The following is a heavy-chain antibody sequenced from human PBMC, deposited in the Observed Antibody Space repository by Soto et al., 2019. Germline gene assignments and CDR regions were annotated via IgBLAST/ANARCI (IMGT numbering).Heavy chain of an antibody. CDR2: ISSSSSYI. J-gene: IGHJ3*02. Sequence: GGSLRLSCAASGFTFSSYSMNWVRQAPGKGLEWVSSISSSSSYIYYADSVKGRFTISRDNAKNSLYLQMNSLRAEDTAVYYCARAPLARPGSGGTKSLPIWGQGTMVTVSS. V-gene: IGHV3-21*01. CDR1: GFTFSSYS. CDR3: ARAPLARPGSGGTKSLPI. D-gene: IGHD2-15*01.